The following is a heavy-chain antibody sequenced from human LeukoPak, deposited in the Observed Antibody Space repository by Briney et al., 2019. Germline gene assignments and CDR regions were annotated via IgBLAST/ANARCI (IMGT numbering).Heavy chain of an antibody. CDR2: INHNGNVN. D-gene: IGHD3-16*01. V-gene: IGHV3-7*03. J-gene: IGHJ6*02. CDR1: GFAFSSYW. CDR3: ARGGGLDV. Sequence: GGSLRLSCAASGFAFSSYWMNWARQAPGKGLEWVASINHNGNVNYYVDSVKGRFTISRDNAKNSLYLQMSNLRAEDTAVYFCARGGGLDVWGQGATVTVSS.